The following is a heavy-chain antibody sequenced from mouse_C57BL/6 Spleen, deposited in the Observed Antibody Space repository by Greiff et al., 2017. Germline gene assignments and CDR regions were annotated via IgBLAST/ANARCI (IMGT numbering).Heavy chain of an antibody. V-gene: IGHV1-18*01. CDR1: GYTFTDYN. CDR2: INPNNGGT. CDR3: ARRTMLYDYGGMDD. J-gene: IGHJ4*01. D-gene: IGHD2-4*01. Sequence: EVKLLESGPELVKPGASVKIPCKASGYTFTDYNMDWVKQSHGKSLEWIGDINPNNGGTIYNQKFKGKATLTVDKSSSTAYMELRSLTSEDTAVYYCARRTMLYDYGGMDDWGKGTSVTVSS.